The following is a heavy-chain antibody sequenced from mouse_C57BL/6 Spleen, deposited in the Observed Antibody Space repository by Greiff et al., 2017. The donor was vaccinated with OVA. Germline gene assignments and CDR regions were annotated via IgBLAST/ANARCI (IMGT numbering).Heavy chain of an antibody. D-gene: IGHD2-4*01. Sequence: QVQLQQPGAELVKPGASVKLSCKASGYTFTSYWMHWVKQRPGQGLEWIGRIHPSDSDTNYNQKFKGKATLTVDKSSSTAYMPLSSLTSEDSAVYDSAKRSIYYDYDGFAYWGQGTLVTVSA. CDR3: AKRSIYYDYDGFAY. V-gene: IGHV1-74*01. CDR2: IHPSDSDT. J-gene: IGHJ3*01. CDR1: GYTFTSYW.